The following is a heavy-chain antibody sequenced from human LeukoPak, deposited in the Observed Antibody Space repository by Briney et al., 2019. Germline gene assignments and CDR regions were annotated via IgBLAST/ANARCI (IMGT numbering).Heavy chain of an antibody. CDR2: IYYSGST. Sequence: SETLSLTCTVSGGSISNSSYYWGWMRQPPGKGLEWIGGIYYSGSTYYNPSLQSRVTISVDTSKNQFSLKLSSVTAADTAVYYCARRRYCSGGSCLEGWFDPWGQGTLVTVSS. D-gene: IGHD2-15*01. J-gene: IGHJ5*02. CDR1: GGSISNSSYY. V-gene: IGHV4-39*01. CDR3: ARRRYCSGGSCLEGWFDP.